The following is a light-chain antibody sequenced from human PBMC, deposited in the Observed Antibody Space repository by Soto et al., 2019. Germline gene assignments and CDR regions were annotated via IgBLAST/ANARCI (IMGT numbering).Light chain of an antibody. CDR2: DNY. CDR1: NSNIGNNY. J-gene: IGLJ2*01. Sequence: QSVLTQPPSVSAAPGQKVTISCYGSNSNIGNNYVAWYRQVPGTVPKLLIYDNYKRASGIPARFSGSKSGTSATLGITGLQTGDEADYYCGTWDTSLSAGVFGGGTKLTVL. V-gene: IGLV1-51*01. CDR3: GTWDTSLSAGV.